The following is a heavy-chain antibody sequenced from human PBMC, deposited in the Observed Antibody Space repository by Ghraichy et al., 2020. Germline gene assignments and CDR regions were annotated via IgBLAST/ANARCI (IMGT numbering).Heavy chain of an antibody. CDR3: ARGIQTDYYYYGMDV. J-gene: IGHJ6*02. D-gene: IGHD5-18*01. Sequence: SETLSLTCTVSGGSVSSGTNFWSWIRQPPGKGLEWIGYIYYTGITNYSPSLKSRVTISVDTSKNQFSLKVTSVTAADTAVYYCARGIQTDYYYYGMDVWGQGTTVTVSS. CDR1: GGSVSSGTNF. V-gene: IGHV4-61*01. CDR2: IYYTGIT.